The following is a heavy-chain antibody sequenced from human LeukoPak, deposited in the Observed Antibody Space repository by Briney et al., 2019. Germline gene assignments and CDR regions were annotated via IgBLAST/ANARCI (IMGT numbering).Heavy chain of an antibody. CDR2: IGGCGVIT. CDR3: TKGRGGGYYFDY. CDR1: GYTFSSYA. J-gene: IGHJ4*02. Sequence: PGGSLRLSCAASGYTFSSYAMRWVRQAPGKGLEWVSAIGGCGVITYYADSVKGRFTISRDNSKNTLYLQINSLRAEDTAGYYCTKGRGGGYYFDYWGQGTLVTVSS. V-gene: IGHV3-23*01. D-gene: IGHD3-22*01.